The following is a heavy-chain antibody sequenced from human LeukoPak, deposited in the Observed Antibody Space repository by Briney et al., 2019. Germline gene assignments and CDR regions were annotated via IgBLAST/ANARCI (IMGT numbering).Heavy chain of an antibody. D-gene: IGHD6-13*01. CDR3: ARGLEGIAAAGTEYWFDP. J-gene: IGHJ5*02. Sequence: PSDTVSLICTLSGDSISSYYWSWLRQPPGKGLDWLGYIYDTGITKYNPSLNSRATISLDTSKNQFSLMLSSVTAADTAVYYCARGLEGIAAAGTEYWFDPWGQGTLVTVSS. CDR1: GDSISSYY. V-gene: IGHV4-59*07. CDR2: IYDTGIT.